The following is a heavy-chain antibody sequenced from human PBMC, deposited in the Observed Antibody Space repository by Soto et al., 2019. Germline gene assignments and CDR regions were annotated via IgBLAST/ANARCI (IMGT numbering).Heavy chain of an antibody. CDR3: ARGGYGVWYFDL. V-gene: IGHV3-74*01. D-gene: IGHD5-18*01. CDR1: GFTFSTYW. Sequence: EVQLVESGGGLLQAGGSLRLSCGASGFTFSTYWMHWIRQGPGEGLVWLSRIKGDASTTTYADSVKGRFTISRDNAKNTVYLHMNSLRAEDTAVYYCARGGYGVWYFDLWGRGTLVTVSS. J-gene: IGHJ2*01. CDR2: IKGDASTT.